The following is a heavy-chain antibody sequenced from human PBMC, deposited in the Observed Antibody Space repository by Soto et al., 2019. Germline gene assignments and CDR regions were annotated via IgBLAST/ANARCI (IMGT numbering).Heavy chain of an antibody. Sequence: QVQLQESGPGLVKPSETLSLTCTVSGGSISSYYWSWIRQPPGKGLEWIGYIYYSGSTNYTPSLKSRVTISVDTSKNQFSLKLSSVTAADTAVYYCARRWGDAFDFWGQGTMVTVSS. J-gene: IGHJ3*01. D-gene: IGHD3-16*01. V-gene: IGHV4-59*08. CDR3: ARRWGDAFDF. CDR1: GGSISSYY. CDR2: IYYSGST.